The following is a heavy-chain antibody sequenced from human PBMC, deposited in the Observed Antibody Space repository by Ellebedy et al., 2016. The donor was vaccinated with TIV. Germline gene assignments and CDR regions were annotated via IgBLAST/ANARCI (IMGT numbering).Heavy chain of an antibody. V-gene: IGHV1-2*02. CDR3: ARVLRATSGMDV. CDR2: INPDSGGT. J-gene: IGHJ6*02. D-gene: IGHD4/OR15-4a*01. CDR1: GYIFTAYY. Sequence: ASVKVSCKTSGYIFTAYYIHWVRQAPGQGLEWMGWINPDSGGTNFPQGFHGRVTMTRDTSVNTVYMELSRLQSDDTAVYYCARVLRATSGMDVWGQGTTVTVS.